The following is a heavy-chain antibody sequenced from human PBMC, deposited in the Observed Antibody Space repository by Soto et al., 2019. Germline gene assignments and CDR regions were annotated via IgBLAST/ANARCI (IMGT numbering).Heavy chain of an antibody. J-gene: IGHJ6*02. CDR1: GITFSSYD. Sequence: LRLSCAASGITFSSYDMHWVRQATGKGLEWVSAIGTAGDTYYPGSVKGRFTISRENAKNTLYLQMGSLRAEDMAVYYCARAIWETYGMDVWGQGTTVTVSS. CDR3: ARAIWETYGMDV. D-gene: IGHD3-9*01. V-gene: IGHV3-13*01. CDR2: IGTAGDT.